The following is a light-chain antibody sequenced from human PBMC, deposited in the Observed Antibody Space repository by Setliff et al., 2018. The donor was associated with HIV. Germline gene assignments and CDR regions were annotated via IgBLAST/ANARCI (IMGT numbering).Light chain of an antibody. CDR2: DVS. CDR1: SSDVGGYNY. CDR3: SSYTISSTLYV. Sequence: QSALTQPASVSGSPGQSITISCTGTSSDVGGYNYVSWYQQHPGKAPELIIYDVSNRPSGVSNRFSGSKSGNTASLTISGLQAEDEADYYCSSYTISSTLYVFGTGTKVTVL. V-gene: IGLV2-14*03. J-gene: IGLJ1*01.